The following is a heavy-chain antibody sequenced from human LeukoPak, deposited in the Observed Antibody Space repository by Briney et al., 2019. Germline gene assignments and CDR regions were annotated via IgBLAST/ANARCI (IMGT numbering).Heavy chain of an antibody. D-gene: IGHD5-18*01. Sequence: GGSLRLSCAASGFTFSSYAMHWVRQAPGKGLEWVAVISYDGSNKYYADSVKGRFTISRDNSKNTLYLQMNSLRAEDTAVYYCARETAMVTWGQGTWSPSPQ. CDR1: GFTFSSYA. CDR3: ARETAMVT. J-gene: IGHJ4*02. CDR2: ISYDGSNK. V-gene: IGHV3-30-3*01.